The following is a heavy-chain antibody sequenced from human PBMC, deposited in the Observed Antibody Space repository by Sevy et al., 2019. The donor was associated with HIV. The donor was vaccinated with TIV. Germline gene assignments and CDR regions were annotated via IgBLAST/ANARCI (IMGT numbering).Heavy chain of an antibody. CDR2: INPNSGGT. J-gene: IGHJ6*02. CDR1: GYTFTGYY. D-gene: IGHD3-22*01. CDR3: ARDEGGIVVVRHPYGMDV. V-gene: IGHV1-2*02. Sequence: ASVKVSCKASGYTFTGYYMHWVRQAPGQGLEWMGWINPNSGGTNYAQKFQGRVTMTRDTSISTAYMELGRLRSDDTAVYYCARDEGGIVVVRHPYGMDVWGQGTTVTVSS.